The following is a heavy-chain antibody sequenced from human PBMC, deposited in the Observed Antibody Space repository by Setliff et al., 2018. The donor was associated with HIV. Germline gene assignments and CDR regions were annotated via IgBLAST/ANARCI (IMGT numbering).Heavy chain of an antibody. CDR1: GGSISSEGYY. CDR3: ARVPRITTLRNAFDI. J-gene: IGHJ3*02. V-gene: IGHV4-31*03. CDR2: IYYIGNT. Sequence: SETLSLTCTVSGGSISSEGYYWSWIRQHPRKGLEWIGYIYYIGNTDYNPSLKSRVTISIDTSKNQFSLKLSSVTAADTAIYYCARVPRITTLRNAFDIWGQGTMVTVSS. D-gene: IGHD3-3*01.